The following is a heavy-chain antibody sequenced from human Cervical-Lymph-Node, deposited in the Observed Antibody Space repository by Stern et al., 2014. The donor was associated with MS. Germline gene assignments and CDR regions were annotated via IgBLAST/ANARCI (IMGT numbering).Heavy chain of an antibody. D-gene: IGHD3-22*01. J-gene: IGHJ4*02. V-gene: IGHV3-21*01. CDR3: ARYQYYYDSSGFDY. CDR2: ISSGSSYI. Sequence: EQLVESGGGLVKPGGSLRLSCAASGFTFSSYSMNWVRQAPGQGLEWVSSISSGSSYIYYADSVKGRFTISRDNAKNSLYLQMNSLRAEDTAVYYCARYQYYYDSSGFDYWGQGTLVTVSS. CDR1: GFTFSSYS.